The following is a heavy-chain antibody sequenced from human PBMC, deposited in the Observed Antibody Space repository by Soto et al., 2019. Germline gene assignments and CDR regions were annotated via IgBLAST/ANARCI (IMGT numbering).Heavy chain of an antibody. CDR3: AREFGGTTFDH. D-gene: IGHD1-7*01. CDR1: GGTFSSYA. CDR2: IIPIFGTA. V-gene: IGHV1-69*06. Sequence: GASVKVSCKASGGTFSSYAISWVRQAPGQGLEWMGGIIPIFGTANYAQKFQGRVTITADKSTSTAYMELSSLRSEDTAVYYCAREFGGTTFDHWGQGTLVTVSS. J-gene: IGHJ4*02.